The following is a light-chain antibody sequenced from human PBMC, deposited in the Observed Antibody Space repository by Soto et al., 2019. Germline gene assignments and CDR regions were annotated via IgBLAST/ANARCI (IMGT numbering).Light chain of an antibody. CDR2: EVT. Sequence: QSALTQPPSASGSAGQSVTISCTGTSSDVGAYKYVSWYQQHPGKAPKPMIYEVTKRPSGVPGRFSGSKSGNTASLTVSGLQAEDEADYYCSSYAGNNNFVVFGGGTKLTVL. CDR1: SSDVGAYKY. CDR3: SSYAGNNNFVV. V-gene: IGLV2-8*01. J-gene: IGLJ2*01.